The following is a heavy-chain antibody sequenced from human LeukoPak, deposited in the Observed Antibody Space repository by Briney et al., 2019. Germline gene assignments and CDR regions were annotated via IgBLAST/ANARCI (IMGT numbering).Heavy chain of an antibody. Sequence: PGGSLRLSCAASGFSFSGHYMDWVRQAPGKGLDWVGRIRDKAHGYSTDYAASVKGRFTISRDDSGYSLYLQMNSLKIEDTAFYYCARAPSAGSWLDPWGQGTLVTVSS. CDR3: ARAPSAGSWLDP. J-gene: IGHJ5*02. D-gene: IGHD3-10*01. CDR2: IRDKAHGYST. V-gene: IGHV3-72*01. CDR1: GFSFSGHY.